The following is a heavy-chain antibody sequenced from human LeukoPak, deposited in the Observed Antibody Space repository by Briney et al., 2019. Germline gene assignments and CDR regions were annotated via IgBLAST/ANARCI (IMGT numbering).Heavy chain of an antibody. CDR1: GGSISSGSYY. J-gene: IGHJ4*02. V-gene: IGHV4-61*02. Sequence: PSETLSLTCTVSGGSISSGSYYWSWIRQPAGKGLEWIGRIYTSGSTNYNPSLKSRVTISVDTFKNQFSLKLSSVTAADTAVYYCARGKWLYNQAPFDYWGQGTLVTVSS. CDR2: IYTSGST. CDR3: ARGKWLYNQAPFDY. D-gene: IGHD5-24*01.